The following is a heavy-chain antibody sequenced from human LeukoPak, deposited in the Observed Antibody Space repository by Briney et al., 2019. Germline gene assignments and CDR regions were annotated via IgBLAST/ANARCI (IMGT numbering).Heavy chain of an antibody. CDR2: VYYTGSGST. J-gene: IGHJ4*02. V-gene: IGHV4-59*08. CDR1: GDPITPYY. Sequence: SETLSLTCTVSGDPITPYYCSWIRQPPGKGLEWIGYVYYTGSGSTSNNPSLKSRVTISVDTSKNQFSLNLKSVTAADTAVYFCARHAVYAGSGWAFDYWGQGTLVTVFS. CDR3: ARHAVYAGSGWAFDY. D-gene: IGHD6-19*01.